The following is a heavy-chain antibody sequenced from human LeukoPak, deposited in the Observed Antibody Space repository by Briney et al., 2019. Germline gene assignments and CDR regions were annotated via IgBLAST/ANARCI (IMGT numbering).Heavy chain of an antibody. V-gene: IGHV5-51*01. J-gene: IGHJ4*02. D-gene: IGHD5-12*01. CDR2: IYPGDSYT. CDR1: GYSFTSYW. Sequence: GESLKISCKGSGYSFTSYWNGWVRQMPGKGLELVGIIYPGDSYTRYCPSFQGQVTILAEKSINTANLQWSSLKASDTAMYYCARPLPSGMVATGFDYWGQGTLVTVSS. CDR3: ARPLPSGMVATGFDY.